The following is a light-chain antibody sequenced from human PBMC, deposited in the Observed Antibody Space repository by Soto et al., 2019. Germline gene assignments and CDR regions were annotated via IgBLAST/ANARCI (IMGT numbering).Light chain of an antibody. Sequence: DIQMTQSPSSVSASVGDRVTITCRASKGISSWLAWYQQKPGKAPKLLIYAASSLQSGVPSRFCGSGYGTDSTLTISRLQPEDFATYYCRQANSFPVTFGQGTRLEIK. J-gene: IGKJ5*01. CDR1: KGISSW. CDR2: AAS. CDR3: RQANSFPVT. V-gene: IGKV1-12*01.